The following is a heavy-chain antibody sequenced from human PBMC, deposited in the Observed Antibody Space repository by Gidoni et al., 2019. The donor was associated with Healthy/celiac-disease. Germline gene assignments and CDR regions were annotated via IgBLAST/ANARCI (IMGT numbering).Heavy chain of an antibody. Sequence: QLQLQESGPGLVKPSETLSLTCTVSGCSISRSRYYWGWLRHPPGKGLEWIGSIYYSGSTYYNPSLKSRVTISVDTSKNQFSLKLSSVTAADTAVYYCARRNPPLKIHGNYFDYWGQGTLVTVSS. CDR1: GCSISRSRYY. V-gene: IGHV4-39*01. J-gene: IGHJ4*02. CDR2: IYYSGST. CDR3: ARRNPPLKIHGNYFDY.